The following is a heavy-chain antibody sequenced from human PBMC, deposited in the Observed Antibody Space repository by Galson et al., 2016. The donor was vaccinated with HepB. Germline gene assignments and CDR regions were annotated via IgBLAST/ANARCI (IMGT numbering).Heavy chain of an antibody. D-gene: IGHD2/OR15-2a*01. CDR3: ARYYGGWFDP. Sequence: TLSLTCAVSGGSISSGGYSWSWIRQPPGEGLEWIGDIYHSGSTYYNPSLKSRVTIAVDTSKRQFSLKLNSVTAADTAVYYCARYYGGWFDPWGQGTLVTVSS. CDR1: GGSISSGGYS. V-gene: IGHV4-30-2*01. CDR2: IYHSGST. J-gene: IGHJ5*02.